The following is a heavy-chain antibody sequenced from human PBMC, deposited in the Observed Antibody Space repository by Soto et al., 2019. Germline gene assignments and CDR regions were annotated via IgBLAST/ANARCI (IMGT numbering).Heavy chain of an antibody. CDR3: ARTYYDILTGINWFDP. D-gene: IGHD3-9*01. V-gene: IGHV3-7*01. J-gene: IGHJ5*02. CDR1: GFTFSSYW. Sequence: EVQLVESGGGLVQPGGSLRLSCAASGFTFSSYWMSWVRQAPGKGLEWVANIKQDGSEKYYVDSVKGRLTISRDNAKNSLYLQMNSLRAEDTAVYYCARTYYDILTGINWFDPWGQGTLVTGSS. CDR2: IKQDGSEK.